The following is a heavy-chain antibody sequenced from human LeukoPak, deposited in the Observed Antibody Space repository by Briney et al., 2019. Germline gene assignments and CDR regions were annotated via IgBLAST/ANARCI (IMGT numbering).Heavy chain of an antibody. Sequence: GRSLRLSCLASGFIFRNYAMHWVRQAPGKGLEWVAVIRYDGSKDGSNKYYADSVKGRFTISRDISKNTLYLHMSSLRVEDTAVYYCAKDWGSSGWYNWFDPWGQGTLVTVSS. D-gene: IGHD6-19*01. J-gene: IGHJ5*02. CDR3: AKDWGSSGWYNWFDP. CDR1: GFIFRNYA. CDR2: IRYDGSKDGSNK. V-gene: IGHV3-33*03.